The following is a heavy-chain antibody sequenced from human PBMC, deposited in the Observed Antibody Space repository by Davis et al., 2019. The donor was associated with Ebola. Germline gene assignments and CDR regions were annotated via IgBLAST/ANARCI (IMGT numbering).Heavy chain of an antibody. J-gene: IGHJ6*02. CDR3: ATRYSGNFWDLYYYYGMDV. CDR2: IKQDGSEK. Sequence: GGSLRLSCAASGFTFSSYAMSWVRQAPGKGLEWVANIKQDGSEKYYVDSVKGRFTISRDNAKNSLYLQMNSLRAEDTAVYYCATRYSGNFWDLYYYYGMDVWGQGTTVTVSS. D-gene: IGHD1-26*01. CDR1: GFTFSSYA. V-gene: IGHV3-7*03.